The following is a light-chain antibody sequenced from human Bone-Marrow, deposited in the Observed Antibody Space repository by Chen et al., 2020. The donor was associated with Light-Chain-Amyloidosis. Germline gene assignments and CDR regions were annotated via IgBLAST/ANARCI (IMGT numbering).Light chain of an antibody. Sequence: SYELTQPPSVSVSPGQTARITCSGEDLPTKYAYWYQQKPGQAPVLVIHRDTERPSGISERFFGSGSGTTATLTISGIQAEDDADYHCQSAESSGTYEVIFGGGTKLTVL. CDR3: QSAESSGTYEVI. CDR2: RDT. V-gene: IGLV3-25*03. J-gene: IGLJ2*01. CDR1: DLPTKY.